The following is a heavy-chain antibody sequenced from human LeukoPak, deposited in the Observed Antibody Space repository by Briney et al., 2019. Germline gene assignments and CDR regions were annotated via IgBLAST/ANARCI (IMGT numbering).Heavy chain of an antibody. D-gene: IGHD6-6*01. J-gene: IGHJ6*02. CDR2: IDWDDDK. V-gene: IGHV2-70*11. Sequence: ESGPTLVNPTQTLTLTCTFSGFSLSTSGMCVSWIRQPPGKALEWLARIDWDDDKYYSTSLKTRLTISKDTSKNQVVLTMTNVDPVDTATYYCARTYSSSSGAYYYYGMDVWGQGTTVTVSS. CDR3: ARTYSSSSGAYYYYGMDV. CDR1: GFSLSTSGMC.